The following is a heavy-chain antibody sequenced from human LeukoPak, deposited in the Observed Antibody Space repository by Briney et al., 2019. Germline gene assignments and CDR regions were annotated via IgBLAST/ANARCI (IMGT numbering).Heavy chain of an antibody. Sequence: ASVKVSCKASGYTFTSYYMHWVRQAPGQGLAWAGVMNRGGGSTSYAQKFQDRVTMDRDRSAITVYMDLSSLRPEDTAVYAYAGGGDNKDFDYWGEGRLLIASS. CDR1: GYTFTSYY. D-gene: IGHD3-16*01. J-gene: IGHJ4*02. CDR2: MNRGGGST. CDR3: AGGGDNKDFDY. V-gene: IGHV1-46*01.